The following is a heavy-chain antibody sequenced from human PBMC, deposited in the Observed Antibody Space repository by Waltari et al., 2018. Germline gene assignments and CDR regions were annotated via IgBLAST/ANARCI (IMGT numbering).Heavy chain of an antibody. CDR1: GGSISSSSYY. J-gene: IGHJ3*02. Sequence: QLQLQESGPGLVKPSETLSLTCTVSGGSISSSSYYWGWIRQPPGKGLEWIGSIYYSGSTYYTPSLKRRVTISVDTSKNQVSLKLSAVTAADTAVYYCAQLAYCSSTSCYRGAFDIWGQGTMVTVSS. CDR2: IYYSGST. CDR3: AQLAYCSSTSCYRGAFDI. V-gene: IGHV4-39*01. D-gene: IGHD2-2*02.